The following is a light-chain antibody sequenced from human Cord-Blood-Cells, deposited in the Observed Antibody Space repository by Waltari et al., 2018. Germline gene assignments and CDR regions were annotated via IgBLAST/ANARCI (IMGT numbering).Light chain of an antibody. CDR2: GAS. V-gene: IGKV3D-15*01. CDR1: QSVSSN. J-gene: IGKJ4*01. CDR3: QQYNNWPLT. Sequence: EIVMTQSPATLSVSPGERATPSCRARQSVSSNLAWYQQRPGQAPRLLIYGASTRATGIPARFSGSGSWTEFTLTISSLQSADFAVYYCQQYNNWPLTFGGVTKVEIK.